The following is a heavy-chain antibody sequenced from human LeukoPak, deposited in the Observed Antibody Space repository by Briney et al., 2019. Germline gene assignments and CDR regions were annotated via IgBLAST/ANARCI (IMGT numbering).Heavy chain of an antibody. CDR2: ISAYNGNT. J-gene: IGHJ4*02. CDR3: ARDGDYGGNWDY. D-gene: IGHD4-23*01. Sequence: ASVKVSCKASGYTFTSYGISWVRQAPGQGLEWMGWISAYNGNTNYPQKLQGRATMTTDTSTSTAYMELRSLRSDDTAVYYCARDGDYGGNWDYWGQGTLVTVSS. V-gene: IGHV1-18*01. CDR1: GYTFTSYG.